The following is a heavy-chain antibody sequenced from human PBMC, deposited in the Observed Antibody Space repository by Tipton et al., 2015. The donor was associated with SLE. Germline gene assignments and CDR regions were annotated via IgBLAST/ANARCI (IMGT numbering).Heavy chain of an antibody. CDR1: GYSISSGYY. J-gene: IGHJ1*01. D-gene: IGHD6-13*01. Sequence: LSLTCAVSGYSISSGYYWGWIRQPPGKGLEWIGSIYHSGSTYYNPSLKSRVTISVDTSKNQFSLKLSSVTAADTAVYYCARTGYSSSWLYFQHWGQGTLVTVSS. CDR3: ARTGYSSSWLYFQH. V-gene: IGHV4-38-2*01. CDR2: IYHSGST.